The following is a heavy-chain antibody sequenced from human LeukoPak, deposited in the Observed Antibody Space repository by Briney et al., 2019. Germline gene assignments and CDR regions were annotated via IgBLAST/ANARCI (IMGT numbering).Heavy chain of an antibody. CDR3: ARGGKATVVTM. Sequence: SETLSFTCSVSGGSIDSYYCSWIRQPAGKGLEWIGRIYSSGSTNYNPSLKSRVSMSVDTSKNQFSLKLTSVTAADTAVYYCARGGKATVVTMWGQGILVTVSS. CDR2: IYSSGST. D-gene: IGHD4-23*01. J-gene: IGHJ4*02. V-gene: IGHV4-4*07. CDR1: GGSIDSYY.